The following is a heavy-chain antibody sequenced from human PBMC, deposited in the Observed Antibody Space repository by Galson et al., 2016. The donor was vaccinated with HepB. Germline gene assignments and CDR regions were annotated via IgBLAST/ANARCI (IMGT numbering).Heavy chain of an antibody. Sequence: SLRLSCAASGFTFSMYGMSWVRQAPGKGLEWVSSISGSRGNTYYADFVKGRFTISRDNSKNTVYLQMSSLRVDDTAVYYCAKVGWREYDGNWGQGTLVTVSS. CDR2: ISGSRGNT. CDR3: AKVGWREYDGN. D-gene: IGHD3-10*01. J-gene: IGHJ4*02. CDR1: GFTFSMYG. V-gene: IGHV3-23*01.